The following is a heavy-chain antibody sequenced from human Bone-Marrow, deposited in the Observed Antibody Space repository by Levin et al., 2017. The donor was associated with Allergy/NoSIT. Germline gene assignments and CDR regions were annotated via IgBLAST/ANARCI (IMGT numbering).Heavy chain of an antibody. CDR2: IIPILRMT. J-gene: IGHJ5*02. CDR3: AWGLGYCSTNSCLNFRLDP. D-gene: IGHD2-2*01. V-gene: IGHV1-69*02. CDR1: GNTFSSYT. Sequence: SVKVSCKASGNTFSSYTFTWVRQAPGQGLEWMGRIIPILRMTNYAQKFQGRITITADKSTSTTYMELSSLRAEDAAVYYCAWGLGYCSTNSCLNFRLDPGGQGTLVTVSS.